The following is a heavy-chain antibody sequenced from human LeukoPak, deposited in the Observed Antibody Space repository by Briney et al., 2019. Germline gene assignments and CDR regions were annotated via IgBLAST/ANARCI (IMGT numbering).Heavy chain of an antibody. CDR3: TTDSGGRWGDY. Sequence: GGSLRLSCAASGFTFSDYYMSWIRQAPGKGLEWIGRIKSKADGETTDYAAPVKGRFTISRDDSRNMLYLQMNSLSSEDTAVYYCTTDSGGRWGDYWGQGTLVTVSS. CDR1: GFTFSDYY. V-gene: IGHV3-15*01. CDR2: IKSKADGETT. D-gene: IGHD1-26*01. J-gene: IGHJ4*02.